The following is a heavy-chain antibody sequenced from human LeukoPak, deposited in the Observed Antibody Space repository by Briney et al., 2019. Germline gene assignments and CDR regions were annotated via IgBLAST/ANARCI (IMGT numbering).Heavy chain of an antibody. CDR1: GFTFDDYA. CDR3: AKDSYSYGSPFDY. J-gene: IGHJ4*02. CDR2: ISYDGSNK. V-gene: IGHV3-30*18. Sequence: PGGSLRLFCAASGFTFDDYAMHWVRQAPGKGLEWVAVISYDGSNKYYADSVKGRFTISRDNSKNTLYLQMNSLRAEDTAVYYCAKDSYSYGSPFDYWGQGTLVTVSS. D-gene: IGHD5-18*01.